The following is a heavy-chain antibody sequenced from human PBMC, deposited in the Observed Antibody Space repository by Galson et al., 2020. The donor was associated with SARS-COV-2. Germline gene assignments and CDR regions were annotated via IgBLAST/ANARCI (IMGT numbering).Heavy chain of an antibody. J-gene: IGHJ5*02. Sequence: GGSLRLSCAASGFTFSNYNMAWVRQAPGKGLEWVSYIFGSGNYRYYADSLVGRFTVSRDNAKNTLFLEMNSLRVDDTAVYYCAREAQCTNGICSGSWFDPWGQGTLVTFSS. CDR2: IFGSGNYR. D-gene: IGHD2-8*01. CDR1: GFTFSNYN. CDR3: AREAQCTNGICSGSWFDP. V-gene: IGHV3-21*01.